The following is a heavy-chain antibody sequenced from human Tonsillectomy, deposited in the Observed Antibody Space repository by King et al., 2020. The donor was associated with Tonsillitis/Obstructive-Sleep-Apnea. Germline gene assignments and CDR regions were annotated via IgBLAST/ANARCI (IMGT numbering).Heavy chain of an antibody. V-gene: IGHV1-69*01. D-gene: IGHD2-2*01. J-gene: IGHJ1*01. CDR1: GGTFSSYA. Sequence: VQLVESGAEVKKPGSSVKVSCKASGGTFSSYAISWVRQAPGQGLEWMGGIIPIFGTANYAQKFQGRDTITADESTSTAYMELSSLRSEDTAVYYCARETKVGRPAAKGSVYLQHWGQGTLVTVSS. CDR2: IIPIFGTA. CDR3: ARETKVGRPAAKGSVYLQH.